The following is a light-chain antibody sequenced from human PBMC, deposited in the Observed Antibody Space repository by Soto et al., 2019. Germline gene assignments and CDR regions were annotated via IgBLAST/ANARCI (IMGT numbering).Light chain of an antibody. CDR3: QQYDKPLT. CDR2: DAS. J-gene: IGKJ3*01. Sequence: DTQMTQSPSSLSASLGDRVTITCQANQDVGNFLNWYQQKPGKAPKVVIYDASNLPPGVPSRFSGSGSGTHFAFTISSLQSEDVVTYYCQQYDKPLTFGPGAKV. V-gene: IGKV1-33*01. CDR1: QDVGNF.